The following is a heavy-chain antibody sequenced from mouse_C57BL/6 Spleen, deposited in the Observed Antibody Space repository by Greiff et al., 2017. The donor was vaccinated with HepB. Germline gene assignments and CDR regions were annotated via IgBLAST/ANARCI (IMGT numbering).Heavy chain of an antibody. V-gene: IGHV5-17*01. J-gene: IGHJ2*01. CDR3: ARTRDYGPYVDY. CDR2: ISSGSSTI. CDR1: GFTFSDYG. D-gene: IGHD1-1*02. Sequence: EVKLVESGGGLVKPGGSLKLSCAASGFTFSDYGMHWVRQAPEKGLEWVAYISSGSSTICYADTVKGRFTISRDNAKNTLFLQMTSLRSEDTAMYYCARTRDYGPYVDYWGQGTTLTVSS.